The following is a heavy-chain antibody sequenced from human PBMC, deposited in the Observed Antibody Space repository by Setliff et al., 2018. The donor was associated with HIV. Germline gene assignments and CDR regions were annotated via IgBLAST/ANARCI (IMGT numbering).Heavy chain of an antibody. CDR2: IHPGDSET. CDR1: GYSFTNYW. CDR3: ASLQPDAVDA. Sequence: PGESLKISCKASGYSFTNYWIGWVRQMPGKGLEWMGIIHPGDSETRCSPSFQGQVIISADKSINTAYLQWSSLKASDTAMYYCASLQPDAVDAWGQGTTVTVSS. J-gene: IGHJ6*02. V-gene: IGHV5-51*01.